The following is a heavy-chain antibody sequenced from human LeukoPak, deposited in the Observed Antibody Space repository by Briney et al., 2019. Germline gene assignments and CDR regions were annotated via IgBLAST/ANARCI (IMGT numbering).Heavy chain of an antibody. J-gene: IGHJ4*02. D-gene: IGHD6-19*01. V-gene: IGHV3-23*01. CDR2: ISGSGGST. CDR3: AKVSSGWEFDY. CDR1: GFTFSSYA. Sequence: PGGSLRLSCAASGFTFSSYAMSWVRQVPGKGLEWVSAISGSGGSTYFADSVRGRFTISRDNSKNTLYLQMNSLRAEDTAVYYCAKVSSGWEFDYWGQGTLVTVSS.